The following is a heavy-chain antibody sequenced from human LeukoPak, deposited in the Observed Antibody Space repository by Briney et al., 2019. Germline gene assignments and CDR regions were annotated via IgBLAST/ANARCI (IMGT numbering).Heavy chain of an antibody. CDR1: GGSVSDYY. CDR3: ARDVTQLWPRGVIDS. J-gene: IGHJ4*02. Sequence: SETLSLTCTISGGSVSDYYWSWIRQSPGKGLEWIGYIYYTGSTTYNPSLKSRVTISADTSKNQFSLKLSSVTAADTAVYYCARDVTQLWPRGVIDSWGQGTLVTVSS. V-gene: IGHV4-59*02. CDR2: IYYTGST. D-gene: IGHD5-18*01.